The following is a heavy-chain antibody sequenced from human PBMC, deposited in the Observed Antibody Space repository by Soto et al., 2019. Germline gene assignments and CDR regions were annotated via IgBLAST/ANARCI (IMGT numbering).Heavy chain of an antibody. CDR2: ISINGYST. V-gene: IGHV3-23*01. Sequence: EVQLLESGGGLVQPGGSLRLSCAASGFTFTNYGMSWVRQAPGKGLEWVSSISINGYSTYYAESVKGRSNISRDNSKNTLHLLMNSLRAYDPAVYYCAKPGNSRYYRRYFDYWGQGTLVTVSP. CDR3: AKPGNSRYYRRYFDY. J-gene: IGHJ4*02. CDR1: GFTFTNYG. D-gene: IGHD3-22*01.